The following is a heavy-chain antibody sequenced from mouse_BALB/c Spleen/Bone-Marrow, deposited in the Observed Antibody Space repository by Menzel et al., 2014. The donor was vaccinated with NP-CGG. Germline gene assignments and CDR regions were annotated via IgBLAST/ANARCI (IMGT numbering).Heavy chain of an antibody. CDR3: ARFGYDYALDY. CDR2: ISYSGST. D-gene: IGHD2-2*01. V-gene: IGHV3-8*02. Sequence: EVKLVESGPSLVKPSQTLSLTCSVTGDSITSGYWNWIRKFPGNKLEYMGYISYSGSTYYNPSLRSRISITRDTSKNQYYLQLKPVTTEDTATYYCARFGYDYALDYWGQGTSVTVSS. J-gene: IGHJ4*01. CDR1: GDSITSGY.